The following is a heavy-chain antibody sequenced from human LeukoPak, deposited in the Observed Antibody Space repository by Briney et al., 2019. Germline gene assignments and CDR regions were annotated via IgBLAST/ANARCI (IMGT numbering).Heavy chain of an antibody. J-gene: IGHJ6*03. D-gene: IGHD1-14*01. CDR2: IYYSGST. V-gene: IGHV4-59*01. Sequence: SETLSLTCTVSGVSISSYYWSWIRQPPGKGLEWMGYIYYSGSTNYNPSLKSRVTISVDTSKDQFSLKLSSVTAADTAVYYCTSGTLSYYYMYVCGKGTKVTISS. CDR1: GVSISSYY. CDR3: TSGTLSYYYMYV.